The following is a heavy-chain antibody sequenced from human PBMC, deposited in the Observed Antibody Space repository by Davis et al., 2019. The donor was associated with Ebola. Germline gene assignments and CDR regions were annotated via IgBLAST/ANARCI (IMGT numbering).Heavy chain of an antibody. CDR2: IYTSGRT. Sequence: PSETLSLTCTVSGGSISSHYWSWIRQPAGKGLEWIGRIYTSGRTNYNPSLESRVTMSVDTSKNQFSLRLSSVTAADTAVYYCVRDGCPGGSCYCGDYWGQGTLVTVSS. CDR1: GGSISSHY. V-gene: IGHV4-4*07. D-gene: IGHD2-15*01. CDR3: VRDGCPGGSCYCGDY. J-gene: IGHJ4*02.